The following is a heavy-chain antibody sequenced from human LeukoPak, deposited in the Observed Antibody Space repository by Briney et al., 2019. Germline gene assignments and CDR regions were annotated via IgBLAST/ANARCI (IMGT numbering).Heavy chain of an antibody. V-gene: IGHV4-30-2*01. CDR1: GGSISSGGYY. D-gene: IGHD4-17*01. CDR2: IYHSGST. Sequence: PSQTLSLTCTVSGGSISSGGYYWSWIRQPPGKGLEWIGYIYHSGSTYYNPSLKSRVTISVDRSKNQFSLKLSSVTAADTAVYYCARALGDYGAFDIWGQGTMVTVSS. CDR3: ARALGDYGAFDI. J-gene: IGHJ3*02.